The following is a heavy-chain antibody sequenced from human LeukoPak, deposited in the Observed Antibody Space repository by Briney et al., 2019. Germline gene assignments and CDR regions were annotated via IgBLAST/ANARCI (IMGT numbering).Heavy chain of an antibody. Sequence: SLNLSCKPSGGSFSSYSIRWVRQAPRQGLEWMGGNILIFGTANYAQKFQGRVTITADKSTSTACMELSRLRSEDTAVYYCARAEAVAHNLIFDSCGQGALVTVSS. CDR3: ARAEAVAHNLIFDS. CDR2: NILIFGTA. D-gene: IGHD6-13*01. V-gene: IGHV1-69*06. CDR1: GGSFSSYS. J-gene: IGHJ4*02.